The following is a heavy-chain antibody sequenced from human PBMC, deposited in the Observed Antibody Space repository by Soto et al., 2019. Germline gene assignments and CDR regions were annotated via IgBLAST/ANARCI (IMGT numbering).Heavy chain of an antibody. D-gene: IGHD3-22*01. CDR1: GFTFSSYG. Sequence: GGSLRLSCAASGFTFSSYGMHWVRQAPGKGLEWVAVIWYDGSNKYYADSVKGRFTISRDNSKNTLYLQMNSLRAEDTAVYYCARPTYYYDSSGYYSLDAFDIWGQGTMVTV. CDR2: IWYDGSNK. V-gene: IGHV3-33*01. J-gene: IGHJ3*02. CDR3: ARPTYYYDSSGYYSLDAFDI.